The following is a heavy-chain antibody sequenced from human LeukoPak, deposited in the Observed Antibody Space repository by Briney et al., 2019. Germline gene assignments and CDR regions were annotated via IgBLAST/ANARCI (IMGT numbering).Heavy chain of an antibody. J-gene: IGHJ3*02. Sequence: SETLSLTCTVSGGSISSSSYYWGWIRQPPGKGLEWIGSIYYSGSTYYNPSLKSRVTISVDTSKNQFSLKLSSVTAADTAVYYCARHDYGGKPEAFDIWGQGTMVTVSS. D-gene: IGHD4-23*01. CDR3: ARHDYGGKPEAFDI. V-gene: IGHV4-39*01. CDR1: GGSISSSSYY. CDR2: IYYSGST.